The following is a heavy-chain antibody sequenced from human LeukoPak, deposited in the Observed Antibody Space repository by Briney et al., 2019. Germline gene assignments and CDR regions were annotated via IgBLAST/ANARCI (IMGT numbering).Heavy chain of an antibody. Sequence: GGSLRLSCAASGSTFSSYGMHWVRQAPGKGLEWVAVISYDGSNKYYADSVKGRFTISRDNSKNTLYLQMNSLRAEDTAVYYCAKLLGYCSGVCSDYWGQGTLVTVSS. D-gene: IGHD2-21*02. CDR2: ISYDGSNK. J-gene: IGHJ4*02. CDR3: AKLLGYCSGVCSDY. V-gene: IGHV3-30*18. CDR1: GSTFSSYG.